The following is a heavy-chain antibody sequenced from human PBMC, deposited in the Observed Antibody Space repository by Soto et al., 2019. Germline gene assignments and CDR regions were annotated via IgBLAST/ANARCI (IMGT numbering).Heavy chain of an antibody. D-gene: IGHD2-15*01. CDR2: ISSDGSRT. CDR3: AISCCREQNWFDP. J-gene: IGHJ5*02. Sequence: EVQLVESGGDLVQPGGSLRLSCAASGVTISGYWMHWVRQAPGKGLVWVSRISSDGSRTDYADSVKGRFTISRDNVVNTVHLQMNSLGVDDTAVYYCAISCCREQNWFDPWGQGTLVTVSS. CDR1: GVTISGYW. V-gene: IGHV3-74*01.